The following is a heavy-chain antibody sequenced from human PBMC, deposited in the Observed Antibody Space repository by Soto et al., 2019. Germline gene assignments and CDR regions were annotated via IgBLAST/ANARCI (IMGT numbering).Heavy chain of an antibody. CDR2: IYYSGST. D-gene: IGHD4-17*01. CDR1: GGSISSYY. CDR3: ARRYGASFDY. J-gene: IGHJ4*02. Sequence: ETLSLTCTVSGGSISSYYWSWIRQPPGKGLEWIGYIYYSGSTNYNPSLKSRVTISVDTSKNQFSLKLSSVTAADTAVYYCARRYGASFDYGGQGTLVTSPQ. V-gene: IGHV4-59*01.